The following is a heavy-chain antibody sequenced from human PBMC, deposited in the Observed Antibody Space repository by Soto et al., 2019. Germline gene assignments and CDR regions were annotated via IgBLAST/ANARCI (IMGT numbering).Heavy chain of an antibody. CDR2: IYYSGST. D-gene: IGHD1-26*01. CDR1: GGSISSGGYY. Sequence: PSETLSLTCTVSGGSISSGGYYWSWIRQHPGKGLEWIGYIYYSGSTYYNPSLKSRVTISVDTSKNQFSLKLSSVTAADTAVYYCARDSWEQRSYYYCMDVWGQGPTVTVSS. J-gene: IGHJ6*02. CDR3: ARDSWEQRSYYYCMDV. V-gene: IGHV4-31*03.